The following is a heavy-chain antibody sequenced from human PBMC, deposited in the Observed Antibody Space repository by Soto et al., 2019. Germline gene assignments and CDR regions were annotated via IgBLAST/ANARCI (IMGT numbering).Heavy chain of an antibody. CDR1: EFTFSSYG. V-gene: IGHV3-33*01. CDR3: ARAYSSWWNFDL. Sequence: QVQLVESGGGVVQPGRSLRLSCAASEFTFSSYGMHWVRQAPVKGLEWVAVIWHDGSNKYYAKSVKGRFTISRGISQNALDIQMNILRTEHKAVYYCARAYSSWWNFDLWVQGTTVTDST. CDR2: IWHDGSNK. J-gene: IGHJ4*02. D-gene: IGHD6-6*01.